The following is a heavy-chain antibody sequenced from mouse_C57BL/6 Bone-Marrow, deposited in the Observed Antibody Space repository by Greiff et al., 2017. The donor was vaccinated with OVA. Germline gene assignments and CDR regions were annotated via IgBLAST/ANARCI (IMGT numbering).Heavy chain of an antibody. CDR3: AREGYYGSSYYFDY. CDR1: GYAFTNYL. D-gene: IGHD1-1*01. CDR2: INPGSGGT. J-gene: IGHJ2*01. Sequence: QVQLKQSGAELVRPGTSVQVSCNASGYAFTNYLIEWVKQRPGQGLEWIGVINPGSGGTNYNEKFKGKATLTADKSSSTAYMQLSSLTSEDSAVYFCAREGYYGSSYYFDYWGQGTTLTVSS. V-gene: IGHV1-54*01.